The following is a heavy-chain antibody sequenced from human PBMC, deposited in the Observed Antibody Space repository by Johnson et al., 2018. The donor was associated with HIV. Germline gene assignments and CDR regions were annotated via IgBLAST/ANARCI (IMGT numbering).Heavy chain of an antibody. V-gene: IGHV3-7*01. J-gene: IGHJ3*02. CDR1: DSTFSSYW. CDR2: IRQDGTEK. D-gene: IGHD3-22*01. Sequence: MMLVESGGGLVQPGGSLRLSCVASDSTFSSYWMTWVRQAPGRGLEWVANIRQDGTEKYFVGSVKGRFTISRDNAKRSLYLQMNRLRAEDTAGYYCVIEWLYDACDIWGPGTKVTVSS. CDR3: VIEWLYDACDI.